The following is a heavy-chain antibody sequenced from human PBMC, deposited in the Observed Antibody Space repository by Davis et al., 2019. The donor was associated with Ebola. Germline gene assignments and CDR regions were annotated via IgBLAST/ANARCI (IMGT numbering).Heavy chain of an antibody. CDR3: ARPHTSGWGDPFDV. Sequence: SETLSLTCTVSGGSITGNDYFWGWIRQPPERELEWIGSTYYSGSTFYNPSLKSRLTMSVDTSKNEFSLKMSSVTAADTAVYYCARPHTSGWGDPFDVWGQGTMVIVSS. D-gene: IGHD6-19*01. V-gene: IGHV4-39*01. CDR2: TYYSGST. CDR1: GGSITGNDYF. J-gene: IGHJ3*01.